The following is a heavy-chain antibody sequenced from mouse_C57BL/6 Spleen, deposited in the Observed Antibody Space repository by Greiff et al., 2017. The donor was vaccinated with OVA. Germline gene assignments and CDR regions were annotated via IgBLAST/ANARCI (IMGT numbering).Heavy chain of an antibody. Sequence: EVQLVESGGGLVKPGGSLKLSCAASGFTFSDYGMHWVRQAPEKGLEWVAYISSGSSTIYYADTVKGRFTISRDNAKNTLFLQMTSLRSEDTAMYYCARRYYGSSYYAMDYWGKGTSVTVSS. J-gene: IGHJ4*01. V-gene: IGHV5-17*01. CDR1: GFTFSDYG. CDR3: ARRYYGSSYYAMDY. D-gene: IGHD1-1*01. CDR2: ISSGSSTI.